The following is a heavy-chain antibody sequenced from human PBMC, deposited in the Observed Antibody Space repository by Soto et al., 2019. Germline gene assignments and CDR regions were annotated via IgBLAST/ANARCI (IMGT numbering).Heavy chain of an antibody. Sequence: QVQLQESGPGLVKPSQTLSLTCTVSGGSISSGGYYWSWIRQHPGKGLEWIGYIYYSGSTYYNPSLKRRVTISVDTSKNQFSLKLSSVTAADTAVYYCAREARYRYGWDYYYYYGMDVWGQGTTVTVSS. CDR1: GGSISSGGYY. CDR3: AREARYRYGWDYYYYYGMDV. CDR2: IYYSGST. D-gene: IGHD5-18*01. V-gene: IGHV4-31*03. J-gene: IGHJ6*02.